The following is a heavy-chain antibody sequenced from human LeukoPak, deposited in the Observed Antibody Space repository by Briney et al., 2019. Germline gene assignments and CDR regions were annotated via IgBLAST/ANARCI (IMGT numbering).Heavy chain of an antibody. J-gene: IGHJ4*02. V-gene: IGHV3-23*01. CDR1: GGSISSYY. Sequence: ETLSLTCTVSGGSISSYYWSWVRQAPGKGLEWVSATSGSGGSTYYADSVKGRFINSRDNSKNTLYLQMNSLRAEDTAVYYCAKEEAVIAVAGGCFDCWGQGTLVTVSS. D-gene: IGHD6-19*01. CDR3: AKEEAVIAVAGGCFDC. CDR2: TSGSGGST.